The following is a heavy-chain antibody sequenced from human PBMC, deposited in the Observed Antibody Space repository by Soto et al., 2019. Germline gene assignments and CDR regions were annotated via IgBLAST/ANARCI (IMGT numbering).Heavy chain of an antibody. D-gene: IGHD3-3*01. CDR1: GYPVTAYD. V-gene: IGHV1-2*02. CDR2: INPATGAA. CDR3: ARGGGVGVAGSAAFDM. J-gene: IGHJ3*02. Sequence: QLHLVQSGVVVKKPGASVTVSCSASGYPVTAYDMHWVRQAPGRGLEGMGGINPATGAAKYTQTFQGRVTMTRDTSTSTVFMELSGLTSEDTAVFYCARGGGVGVAGSAAFDMWGQGTLVTVSS.